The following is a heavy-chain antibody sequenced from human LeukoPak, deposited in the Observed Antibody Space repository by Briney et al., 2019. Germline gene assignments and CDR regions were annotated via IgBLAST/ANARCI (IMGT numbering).Heavy chain of an antibody. CDR2: IRYDGSNK. J-gene: IGHJ4*02. Sequence: RGSLRLSCAASGFTFSSYGMHWVRQAPGKGLEWVAFIRYDGSNKYYADSVKGRFTISRDNSKNTLYLQMNSLRAEDTAVYYCAKDFGYGDYAGGDYWGQGTLVTVSS. CDR3: AKDFGYGDYAGGDY. CDR1: GFTFSSYG. V-gene: IGHV3-30*02. D-gene: IGHD4-17*01.